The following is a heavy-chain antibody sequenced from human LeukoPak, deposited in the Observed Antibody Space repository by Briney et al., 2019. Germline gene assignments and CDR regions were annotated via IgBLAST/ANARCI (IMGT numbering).Heavy chain of an antibody. J-gene: IGHJ6*02. V-gene: IGHV3-30-3*01. D-gene: IGHD3-3*01. CDR3: ARNVESAYYDFGDGMDV. CDR1: GFTFSSYA. CDR2: ISYHESNK. Sequence: GGSLRLSCAASGFTFSSYAMSWVRQAPGKGLECVAVISYHESNKYYADSVEGRFTISRDNSKDTLFLQMNSLRAEDTAVYYCARNVESAYYDFGDGMDVWGQGTTVTVSS.